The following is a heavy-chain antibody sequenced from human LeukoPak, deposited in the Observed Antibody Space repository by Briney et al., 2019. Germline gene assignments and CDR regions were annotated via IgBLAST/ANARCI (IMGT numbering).Heavy chain of an antibody. D-gene: IGHD1-26*01. CDR3: ASVGVTNFDY. CDR1: GYSISSGYY. V-gene: IGHV4-38-2*02. J-gene: IGHJ4*02. Sequence: SETLSLTCTVSGYSISSGYYWGWIRQPPGKGLEWIGSIYHSGSTYYNPSLKRRVTISVDTSKNQFSLKLSSVTAADTAVYYCASVGVTNFDYWGQGALVTVSS. CDR2: IYHSGST.